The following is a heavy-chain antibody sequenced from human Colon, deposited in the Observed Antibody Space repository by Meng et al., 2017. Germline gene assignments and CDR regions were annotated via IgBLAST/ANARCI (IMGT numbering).Heavy chain of an antibody. CDR2: IHRDGTII. D-gene: IGHD6-19*01. V-gene: IGHV3-74*01. Sequence: GGSLRLSCAASEFTFSSYWMHWVRQVQGKGLVWVSRIHRDGTIINYADSVKGRFTISRDNSKNTLYLQMNILRAEDTAVYYCARDQIAVAGRAPYFDYWGQGTLVTVSS. CDR3: ARDQIAVAGRAPYFDY. J-gene: IGHJ4*02. CDR1: EFTFSSYW.